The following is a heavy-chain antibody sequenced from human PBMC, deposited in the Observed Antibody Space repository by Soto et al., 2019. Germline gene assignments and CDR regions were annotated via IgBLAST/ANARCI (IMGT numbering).Heavy chain of an antibody. J-gene: IGHJ6*03. CDR3: ARQGQLSYYYMDV. D-gene: IGHD6-13*01. Sequence: GESLKISCEGSGYSFTSYWIGWVRQMPGKGLEWMGIIYPGNSDTRYSPSFQGQVTISADKSISTAYPQWSSLKASDTAMYYCARQGQLSYYYMDVWGKGTTVTVSS. CDR2: IYPGNSDT. V-gene: IGHV5-51*01. CDR1: GYSFTSYW.